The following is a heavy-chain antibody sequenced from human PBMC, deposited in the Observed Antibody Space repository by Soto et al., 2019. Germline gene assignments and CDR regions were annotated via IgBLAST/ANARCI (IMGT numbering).Heavy chain of an antibody. CDR3: ARDRVTPGGMGIYYHYGLDV. J-gene: IGHJ6*02. Sequence: QVQLQESGPGLVKASETLSLTCTVSGGSINSNYWSWIRQPPGKGLEWIGYIDDTGSTSYNPSLKSRVAISADKSKNQFSLKLRSVTAADTAVYYCARDRVTPGGMGIYYHYGLDVWGRGTTVTVSS. D-gene: IGHD2-2*01. CDR1: GGSINSNY. CDR2: IDDTGST. V-gene: IGHV4-59*01.